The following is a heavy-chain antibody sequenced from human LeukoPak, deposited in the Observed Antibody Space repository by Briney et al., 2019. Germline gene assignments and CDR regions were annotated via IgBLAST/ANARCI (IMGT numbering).Heavy chain of an antibody. CDR3: VRRFDY. J-gene: IGHJ4*02. V-gene: IGHV3-48*01. CDR1: GFTFNTYS. Sequence: GGSLRLSCAASGFTFNTYSMNWVRQAPGKGLEWISYISESSDTIYYADSVKGRFTISRDNAKNSLYLQMNSLRAEDTALYYCVRRFDYWGQGTLVTVSS. CDR2: ISESSDTI.